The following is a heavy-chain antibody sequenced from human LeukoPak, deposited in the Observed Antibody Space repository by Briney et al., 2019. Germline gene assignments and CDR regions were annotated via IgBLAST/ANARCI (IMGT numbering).Heavy chain of an antibody. V-gene: IGHV3-7*01. Sequence: PGGSLRLSCATSGFTFSSYWMSWVRQAPGKGLEWVANIKQTGSEKYYVDSVKGRFTISREDAKNSLYLQMNSLRVEDTAVYFCARGGAGSANNYYYMDVWGKGTTVTISS. CDR1: GFTFSSYW. CDR3: ARGGAGSANNYYYMDV. J-gene: IGHJ6*03. D-gene: IGHD4/OR15-4a*01. CDR2: IKQTGSEK.